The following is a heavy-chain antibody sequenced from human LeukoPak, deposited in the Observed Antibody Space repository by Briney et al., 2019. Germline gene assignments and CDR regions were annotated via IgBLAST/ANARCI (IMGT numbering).Heavy chain of an antibody. D-gene: IGHD5-18*01. CDR3: ARDFEFTTEDTFALRDY. V-gene: IGHV3-33*01. CDR2: IVYDASKE. CDR1: GFILSNFW. J-gene: IGHJ4*02. Sequence: PGRSLKLSCEASGFILSNFWMHWVRQAPGKGLEWVGVIVYDASKENYENSVEGRFTIARDDSQDTPYMEVSSLIPEDPAMYYCARDFEFTTEDTFALRDYWGQGPVVTV.